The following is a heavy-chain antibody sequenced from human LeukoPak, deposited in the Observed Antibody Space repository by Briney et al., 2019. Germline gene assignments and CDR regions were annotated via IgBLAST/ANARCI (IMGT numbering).Heavy chain of an antibody. J-gene: IGHJ5*02. CDR1: GGSISSSYI. V-gene: IGHV4-39*01. D-gene: IGHD3-10*01. CDR2: VYYSGST. CDR3: ARRASGNNWFDP. Sequence: PSETLSLTCTVPGGSISSSYIWDWIRQPPGKGLEWIGSVYYSGSTAYNPSLKSRVAISVDTSRDQFSLKMNSVTATETAVYYCARRASGNNWFDPWGQGTLVTVSS.